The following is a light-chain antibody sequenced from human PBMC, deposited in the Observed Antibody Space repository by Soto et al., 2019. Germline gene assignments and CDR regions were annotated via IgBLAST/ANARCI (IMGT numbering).Light chain of an antibody. CDR1: QRVSSN. CDR2: GAS. V-gene: IGKV3-15*01. Sequence: EIVMTQSPATLSVSPGERATLSCRASQRVSSNLAWYQQKPGQPPSLLIYGASARATGIPARFSGSGSGTEFTLTISNLQSEDFAVYYCQHYNNWPFTFGQGTKLEIK. CDR3: QHYNNWPFT. J-gene: IGKJ2*01.